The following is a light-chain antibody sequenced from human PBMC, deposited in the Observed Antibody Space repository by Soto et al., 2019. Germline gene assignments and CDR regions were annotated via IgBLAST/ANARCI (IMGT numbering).Light chain of an antibody. CDR1: QSVNSNY. J-gene: IGKJ1*01. CDR2: RAS. CDR3: PQHGGSPDT. Sequence: EIGLTQSPATLSLSPGERATLSCRASQSVNSNYVAWYRQKPGQAPRLLIFRASNKATGIPDRFTGSGSGTEFILTISGLEPEDSGISHCPQHGGSPDTFGQGTKVDI. V-gene: IGKV3-20*01.